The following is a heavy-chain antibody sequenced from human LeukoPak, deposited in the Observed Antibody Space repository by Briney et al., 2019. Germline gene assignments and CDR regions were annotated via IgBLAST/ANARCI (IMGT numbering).Heavy chain of an antibody. Sequence: GGSLRLSCAASGFTVSSNYMGWVRQAPGKGLEWVSVIYSGGTTYYADSVKGRFTISRDNSKNTLYLQMNSLRAEDTAVYYCARGGSGWSYYYYYAMDVWAKGPRSPSP. V-gene: IGHV3-53*01. CDR3: ARGGSGWSYYYYYAMDV. D-gene: IGHD6-19*01. J-gene: IGHJ6*02. CDR1: GFTVSSNY. CDR2: IYSGGTT.